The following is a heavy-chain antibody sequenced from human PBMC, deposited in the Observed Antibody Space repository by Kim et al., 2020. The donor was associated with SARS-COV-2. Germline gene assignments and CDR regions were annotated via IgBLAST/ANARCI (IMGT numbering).Heavy chain of an antibody. CDR3: ARELVTRGMDV. Sequence: STYYAGAVEGRFTIARDKSKNTMYRQMNSLRAEDTAVYYCARELVTRGMDVWGQGTTVTVSS. J-gene: IGHJ6*02. D-gene: IGHD3-9*01. CDR2: ST. V-gene: IGHV3-53*01.